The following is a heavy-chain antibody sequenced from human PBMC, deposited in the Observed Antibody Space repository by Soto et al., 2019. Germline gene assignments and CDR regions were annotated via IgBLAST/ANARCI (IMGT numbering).Heavy chain of an antibody. Sequence: QAQLVESGGGVVQPGRSLRVSCAASGFTFNRYAMHWVRQAPGKGLEWVAVISYDGSDKYYTDSVKGRFTISRDNSKNTLYLQMNSLRADDTAVYYCARPKLVVDGQSPIGNWFDPWGQGTLVTVSS. CDR1: GFTFNRYA. CDR3: ARPKLVVDGQSPIGNWFDP. D-gene: IGHD2-2*01. V-gene: IGHV3-30-3*01. J-gene: IGHJ5*02. CDR2: ISYDGSDK.